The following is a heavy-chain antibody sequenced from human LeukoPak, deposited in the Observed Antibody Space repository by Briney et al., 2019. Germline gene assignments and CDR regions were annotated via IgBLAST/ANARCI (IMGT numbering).Heavy chain of an antibody. V-gene: IGHV4-61*02. Sequence: SETLSLTCTASGGSISSGSYYWSWIRQPAGKGLEWIGRIYTSGSTNYNPSLKSRVTISVDTSKNQFSLKLSSVTAADTAVYYCARVSVAGTEDYFDYWGQGTLVTVSS. D-gene: IGHD6-19*01. CDR2: IYTSGST. CDR3: ARVSVAGTEDYFDY. J-gene: IGHJ4*02. CDR1: GGSISSGSYY.